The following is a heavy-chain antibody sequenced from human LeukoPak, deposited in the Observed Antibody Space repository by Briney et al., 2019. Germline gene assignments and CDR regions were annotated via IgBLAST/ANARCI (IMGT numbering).Heavy chain of an antibody. J-gene: IGHJ4*02. D-gene: IGHD6-13*01. CDR2: INPNSGGT. CDR3: ARGPSSSWYLVYFDY. CDR1: GYSFIDYY. Sequence: ASVKVSCKTSGYSFIDYYIHWVRQAPGQGLEWMGWINPNSGGTNYAQKFQGRVTMTRDTSISTAYMELSRLRSDDTAVYYCARGPSSSWYLVYFDYWGQGTLVTVSS. V-gene: IGHV1-2*02.